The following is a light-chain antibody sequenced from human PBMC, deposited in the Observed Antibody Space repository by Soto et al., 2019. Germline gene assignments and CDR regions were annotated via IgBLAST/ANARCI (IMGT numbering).Light chain of an antibody. CDR1: SSNIGSND. CDR2: RND. J-gene: IGLJ1*01. V-gene: IGLV1-47*01. CDR3: CSYAGGYTYV. Sequence: QSVLTQPPSASGTPGQRVTMSCSGSSSNIGSNDVFWYEQLPGTAPKLLIYRNDQRPSGIPDRLSGSKSGTSASLAISGLRSEDEADYYCCSYAGGYTYVFGTGTKVTVL.